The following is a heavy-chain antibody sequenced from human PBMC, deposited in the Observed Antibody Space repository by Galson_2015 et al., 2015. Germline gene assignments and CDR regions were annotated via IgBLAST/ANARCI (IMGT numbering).Heavy chain of an antibody. J-gene: IGHJ4*02. D-gene: IGHD4-23*01. Sequence: SLRLSCAASGFTFSSYGMHWVRQAPGKGLEWVAVISYDGSNKYYADSVKGRFTISRDNSKNTLYLQMNSLRAEDTAVYYCARDSYDYGGNSIPWENDYWGQGTLVTVSS. CDR1: GFTFSSYG. V-gene: IGHV3-30*19. CDR3: ARDSYDYGGNSIPWENDY. CDR2: ISYDGSNK.